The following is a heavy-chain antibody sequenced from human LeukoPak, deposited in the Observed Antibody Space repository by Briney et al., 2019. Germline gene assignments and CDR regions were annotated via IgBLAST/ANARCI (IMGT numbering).Heavy chain of an antibody. CDR3: ARSLVGASDY. CDR2: INPDGSIT. D-gene: IGHD1-26*01. J-gene: IGHJ4*02. V-gene: IGHV3-74*01. CDR1: ESTFSRHW. Sequence: GGSLRLSCAASESTFSRHWMHWVRQAPGKGLVWVSRINPDGSITNYADPVKGRFTVSRDNAKDTLYLQMNSLRADDTAVYYCARSLVGASDYWGQGTLVTVSS.